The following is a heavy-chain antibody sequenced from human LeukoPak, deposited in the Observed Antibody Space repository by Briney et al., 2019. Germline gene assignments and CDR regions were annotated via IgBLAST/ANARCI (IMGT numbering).Heavy chain of an antibody. V-gene: IGHV3-7*01. D-gene: IGHD6-19*01. J-gene: IGHJ4*02. CDR3: ARDFEISSG. Sequence: GGSLRLSCVASGFTFSSYWMSWVRQAPGKGLEWVANIKQDESEKYYVDSVKGRFTISRDNAKNSLYLQMNSLGAEDTAVYYCARDFEISSGWGQGTLVTVSS. CDR1: GFTFSSYW. CDR2: IKQDESEK.